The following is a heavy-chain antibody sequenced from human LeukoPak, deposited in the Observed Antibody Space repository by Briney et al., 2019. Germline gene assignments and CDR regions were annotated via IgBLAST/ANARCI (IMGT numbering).Heavy chain of an antibody. J-gene: IGHJ4*02. CDR1: GSTLSSYE. Sequence: GGSLRLSCAASGSTLSSYEMNWVRQDPGKGLECVAYISSSGSNIYYADSVKGRFTSTRDNAKNSLYLQMNSLRVEDTAVYYCARDWNYFSCWGQGTLVTVSS. V-gene: IGHV3-48*03. D-gene: IGHD1-1*01. CDR2: ISSSGSNI. CDR3: ARDWNYFSC.